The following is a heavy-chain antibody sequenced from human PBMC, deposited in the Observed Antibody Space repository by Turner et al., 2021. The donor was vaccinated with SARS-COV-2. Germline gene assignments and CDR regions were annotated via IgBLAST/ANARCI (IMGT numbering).Heavy chain of an antibody. J-gene: IGHJ4*02. V-gene: IGHV4-59*01. CDR3: ARSGDSWPHDF. Sequence: QVLLRESGPGLVRPPETLSLNCNVNYIGSYFWSWIRQRPGKTLEWIAYIDHSGDTSYNPSLKSRVTISIDTSQNQISLKLRSVTAADTAVYFCARSGDSWPHDFWGPGTLVTVSS. CDR2: IDHSGDT. D-gene: IGHD6-13*01. CDR1: YIGSYF.